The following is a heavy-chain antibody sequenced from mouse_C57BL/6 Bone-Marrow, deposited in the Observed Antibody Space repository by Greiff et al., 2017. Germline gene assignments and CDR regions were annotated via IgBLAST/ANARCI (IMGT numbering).Heavy chain of an antibody. CDR2: ISSGGSYT. CDR3: ARRSYYDDDGAGY. Sequence: EVQGVESGGDLVKPGGSLKLSCAASGFTFSSYGMSWVRQTPDKRLEWVATISSGGSYTYYPDSVKGRFTISRDNAKNTLYLQMRSLKSEDTAMYYCARRSYYDDDGAGYWGQGTTLTVSS. D-gene: IGHD2-4*01. V-gene: IGHV5-6*01. CDR1: GFTFSSYG. J-gene: IGHJ2*01.